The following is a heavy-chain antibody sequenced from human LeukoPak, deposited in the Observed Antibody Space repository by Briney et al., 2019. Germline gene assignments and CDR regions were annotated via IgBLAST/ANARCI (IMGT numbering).Heavy chain of an antibody. Sequence: SETLSLTCTVSGGSISSYYWSWIRQPPGKGLEWIGYIYYSGSTNYNPSLKSRVTISVDTSKNQFSLKLSSVTAADTAVYYCARHFRSSSWSPFDYWGQGTLVTVSS. V-gene: IGHV4-59*08. CDR1: GGSISSYY. D-gene: IGHD6-13*01. CDR3: ARHFRSSSWSPFDY. CDR2: IYYSGST. J-gene: IGHJ4*02.